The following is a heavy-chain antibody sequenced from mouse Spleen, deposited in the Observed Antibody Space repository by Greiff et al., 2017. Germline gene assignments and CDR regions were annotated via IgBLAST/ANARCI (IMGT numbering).Heavy chain of an antibody. D-gene: IGHD2-14*01. CDR1: GYAFSSYW. Sequence: VQLQESGAELVKPGASVKISCKASGYAFSSYWMNWVKQRPGKGLEWIGQIYPGDGDTNYNGKFKGKATLTADKSSSTAYMQLSSLTSEDSAVYFCARSAYYRPYYYAMDYWGQGTSVTVSS. V-gene: IGHV1-80*01. CDR3: ARSAYYRPYYYAMDY. J-gene: IGHJ4*01. CDR2: IYPGDGDT.